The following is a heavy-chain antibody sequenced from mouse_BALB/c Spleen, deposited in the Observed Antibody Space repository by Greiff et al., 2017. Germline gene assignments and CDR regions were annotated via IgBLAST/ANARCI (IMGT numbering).Heavy chain of an antibody. CDR3: AREDYGRGWFAY. V-gene: IGHV2-9*02. D-gene: IGHD2-1*01. CDR1: GFSLTSYG. J-gene: IGHJ3*01. CDR2: IWAGGSK. Sequence: VKLMESGPGLVAPSQRLSITCTASGFSLTSYGVHWVRQPPGKGLEWLGVIWAGGSKNYNSALMSRLSTSKDNSKCQVFLTMNSLQTDDTAMYYCAREDYGRGWFAYWGQGTLVTVSA.